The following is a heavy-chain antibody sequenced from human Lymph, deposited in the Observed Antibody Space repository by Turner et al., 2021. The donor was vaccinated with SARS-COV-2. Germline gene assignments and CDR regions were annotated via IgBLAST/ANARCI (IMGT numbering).Heavy chain of an antibody. Sequence: QVQLQESVPGLVKPSRTLSLACAVAGGSITSSHWWSWVRQPPGKGLEWSGEIYHSGSTNYNPSLKSRVTRSVDKSKNQFSLKLSSVTAADTAVYYCATKYCSGGRCSYFDYWGQGTLVTVSS. V-gene: IGHV4-4*02. J-gene: IGHJ4*02. CDR2: IYHSGST. CDR3: ATKYCSGGRCSYFDY. CDR1: GGSITSSHW. D-gene: IGHD2-15*01.